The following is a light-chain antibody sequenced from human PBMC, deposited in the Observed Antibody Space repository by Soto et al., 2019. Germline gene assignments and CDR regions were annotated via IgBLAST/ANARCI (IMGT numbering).Light chain of an antibody. J-gene: IGLJ2*01. CDR3: AAWDDSLNGVV. CDR2: SNN. V-gene: IGLV1-44*01. CDR1: SSNIGSNT. Sequence: QSVLTQPPSASGTPGQRVTISCFGSSSNIGSNTVNWYQQLPGTARKLLIYSNNQGPSGVPDRFSGSKSGTSASLAISGLQSEDEADYYCAAWDDSLNGVVFGGGTKLTVL.